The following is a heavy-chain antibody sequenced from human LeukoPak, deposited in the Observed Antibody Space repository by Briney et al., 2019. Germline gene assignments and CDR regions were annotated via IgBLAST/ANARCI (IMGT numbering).Heavy chain of an antibody. J-gene: IGHJ6*03. Sequence: PGGSLRLSCAASGFTFSSYNMNWVRQAPGKGLEWVASINSSSSYIYYADSVKGRFTISRDNAKNSLYLQMNSLRAEDTAVYYCARDPGDGPYGDPDADYYYYYMDVWGKGTTVTVSS. V-gene: IGHV3-21*01. CDR3: ARDPGDGPYGDPDADYYYYYMDV. D-gene: IGHD4-17*01. CDR2: INSSSSYI. CDR1: GFTFSSYN.